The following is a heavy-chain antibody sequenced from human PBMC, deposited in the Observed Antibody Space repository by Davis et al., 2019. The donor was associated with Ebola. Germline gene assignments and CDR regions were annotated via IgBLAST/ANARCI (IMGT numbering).Heavy chain of an antibody. CDR2: IIPIFGTA. V-gene: IGHV1-69*13. CDR3: ALEGFYYGSGSYYSRYYGMDV. J-gene: IGHJ6*02. D-gene: IGHD3-10*01. CDR1: GYTFTSYG. Sequence: SVKVSCKASGYTFTSYGISWVRQAPGQGLEWMGGIIPIFGTANYAQKFQGRVTITADESTSTAYMELSSLRSEDTAVYYCALEGFYYGSGSYYSRYYGMDVWGQGTTVTVSS.